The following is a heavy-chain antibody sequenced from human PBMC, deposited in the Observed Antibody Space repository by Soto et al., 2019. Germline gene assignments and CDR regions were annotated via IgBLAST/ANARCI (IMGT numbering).Heavy chain of an antibody. J-gene: IGHJ5*02. V-gene: IGHV3-30*18. CDR3: AKTSGYDYVWGSSGLDP. D-gene: IGHD3-16*01. CDR2: ISYDGSDK. CDR1: GFTFSSFG. Sequence: QVQLVESGGGVVQPGRSLRLSCAASGFTFSSFGMHWVRQAPDKGLQWVAVISYDGSDKYYADSVKGQFTISRDDSTNTMYLQMISLRPEGTAVYYCAKTSGYDYVWGSSGLDPWGQGTLVTVSS.